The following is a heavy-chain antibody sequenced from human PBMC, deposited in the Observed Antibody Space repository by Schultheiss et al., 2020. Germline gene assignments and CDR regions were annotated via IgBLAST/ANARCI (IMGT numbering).Heavy chain of an antibody. V-gene: IGHV3-7*01. J-gene: IGHJ4*02. D-gene: IGHD3-10*01. CDR3: ARPVRGVLDY. CDR1: GFTFSSYA. Sequence: GESLKISCAASGFTFSSYAMSWVRQAPGKGLEWVANIKQDGSEKYYVDSVKGRFTISRDNAKNSLYLLMNSLRAEDTAVYYCARPVRGVLDYWGQGTLVTVSS. CDR2: IKQDGSEK.